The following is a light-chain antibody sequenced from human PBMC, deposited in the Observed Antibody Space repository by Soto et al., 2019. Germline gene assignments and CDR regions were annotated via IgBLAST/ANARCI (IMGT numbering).Light chain of an antibody. Sequence: SYELTQPPSVSVAPGQTARLTCGGDNVGSKGVHWFQQRPGQAPVLVVYDDGGRPSGILERFSGSNSGNTATLTIISVEAGDEADYYCAAWDDSLNGPVFGGGTQLTVL. CDR2: DDG. CDR1: NVGSKG. CDR3: AAWDDSLNGPV. V-gene: IGLV3-21*02. J-gene: IGLJ3*02.